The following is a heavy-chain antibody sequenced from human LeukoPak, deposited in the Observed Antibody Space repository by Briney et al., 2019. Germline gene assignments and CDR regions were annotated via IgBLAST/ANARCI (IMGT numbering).Heavy chain of an antibody. CDR1: GFTFSSYA. CDR3: AKGVYYYDSGSYYSAYFFDS. Sequence: GGSLRLSCAASGFTFSSYAMSWVRQAPGKGLEWVSAIGDSGGSTYDADSVKGRFTISRDNSKNTLHLQMNRLRAEDTALYYCAKGVYYYDSGSYYSAYFFDSWGQGTLVTVSS. V-gene: IGHV3-23*01. D-gene: IGHD3-10*01. CDR2: IGDSGGST. J-gene: IGHJ4*02.